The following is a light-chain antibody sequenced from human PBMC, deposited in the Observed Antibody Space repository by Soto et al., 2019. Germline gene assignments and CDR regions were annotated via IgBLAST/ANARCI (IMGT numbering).Light chain of an antibody. CDR2: DAS. CDR3: QQDDSYSPT. J-gene: IGKJ1*01. V-gene: IGKV1-5*01. Sequence: DIQMTQSPSTLSASVGDTVTVTCRASQSVSGWLAWYQQKPGEAPKLLIYDASSLESGVPSRFSGSGSGTEFTLTISSLQPDDFATYHCQQDDSYSPTFGQGSKVDI. CDR1: QSVSGW.